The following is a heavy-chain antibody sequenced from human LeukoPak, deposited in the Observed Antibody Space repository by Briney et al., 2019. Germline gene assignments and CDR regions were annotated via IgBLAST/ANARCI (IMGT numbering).Heavy chain of an antibody. V-gene: IGHV1-46*01. CDR2: INPSGGST. J-gene: IGHJ5*02. CDR3: ARTYCTNGVCYDGWFDP. CDR1: GYTFTSYY. D-gene: IGHD2-8*01. Sequence: ASVKVSCKASGYTFTSYYMHWVRQAPGQGLEWMGIINPSGGSTSYAQKFQGRVTMTRDMSTSTAYMELRSLRSDDTAVYYCARTYCTNGVCYDGWFDPWGQGTLVTVSS.